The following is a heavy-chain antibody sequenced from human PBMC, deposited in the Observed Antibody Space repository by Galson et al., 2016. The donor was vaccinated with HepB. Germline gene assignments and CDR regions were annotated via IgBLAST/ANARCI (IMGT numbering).Heavy chain of an antibody. Sequence: SLRPSCAASGFTFSDYSIHWVRQAPGKGLEWVSTIISSSVHIYYADSVKGRFTISRDNAKNSLYLQMNSRRAEDTAMYYCGRDFQAWGQGTLVTVSS. CDR2: IISSSVHI. J-gene: IGHJ5*02. V-gene: IGHV3-21*01. CDR3: GRDFQA. CDR1: GFTFSDYS.